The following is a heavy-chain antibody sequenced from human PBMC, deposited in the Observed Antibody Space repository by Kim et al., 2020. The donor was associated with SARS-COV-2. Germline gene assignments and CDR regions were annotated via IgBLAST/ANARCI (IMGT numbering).Heavy chain of an antibody. CDR2: VSHSVST. J-gene: IGHJ4*02. Sequence: SETLSLTCAVHGGSFSGYYWSWIRQPPGKGLAWIGEVSHSVSTNYKPSLKSRFTISVDTPKKQLSLRLSSVIAADTAVYYCARGGLDEATGGYFDYWGQG. V-gene: IGHV4-34*01. CDR1: GGSFSGYY. D-gene: IGHD2-8*02. CDR3: ARGGLDEATGGYFDY.